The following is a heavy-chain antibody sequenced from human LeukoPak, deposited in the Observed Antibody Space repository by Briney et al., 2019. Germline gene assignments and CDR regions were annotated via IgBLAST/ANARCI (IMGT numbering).Heavy chain of an antibody. J-gene: IGHJ4*02. CDR2: INPEKRDT. Sequence: ASVRVSCKASGYTFTGYAIHWVRQAPGQGLEWMGWINPEKRDTGYAHKFQGRVTMTSDTSISTAYMELSSLRSDDTAVYFCAKKVRGPSHPLDFWGQGTLVTVSS. CDR3: AKKVRGPSHPLDF. D-gene: IGHD5-12*01. V-gene: IGHV1-2*02. CDR1: GYTFTGYA.